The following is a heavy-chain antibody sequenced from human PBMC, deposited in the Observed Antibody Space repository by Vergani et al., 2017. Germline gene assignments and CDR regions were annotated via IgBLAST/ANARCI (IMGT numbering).Heavy chain of an antibody. CDR2: IYYSENK. Sequence: EVQLLQSGGGVIQPGGSVRLSCAASGFTFSAFPMTWVRQAPGKGLEWIGSIYYSENKFYNPSLESRVTLSIDTTKNQFSLKLKSVTAADTAVYYCARCFRDEGMIYGGTVENWFDPWGQGTLVTVSS. CDR3: ARCFRDEGMIYGGTVENWFDP. V-gene: IGHV3-23*05. J-gene: IGHJ5*02. D-gene: IGHD3-16*01. CDR1: GFTFSAFP.